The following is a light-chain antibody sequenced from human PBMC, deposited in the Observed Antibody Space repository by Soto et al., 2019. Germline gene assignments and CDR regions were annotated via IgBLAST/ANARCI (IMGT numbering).Light chain of an antibody. V-gene: IGKV3-15*01. CDR2: DAS. J-gene: IGKJ1*01. CDR1: QSVGSK. CDR3: QQYEKWPPTT. Sequence: EVLRTECPATLAATPGERATLSCRASQSVGSKLAWYQQKPGQPPRLVMFDASIRATGVPARFSGGGSGTEFTLTISSLQSEDFALYYCQQYEKWPPTTFGQGTKVEIK.